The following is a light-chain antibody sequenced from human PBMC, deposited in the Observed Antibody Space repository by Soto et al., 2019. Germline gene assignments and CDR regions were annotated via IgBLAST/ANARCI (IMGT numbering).Light chain of an antibody. V-gene: IGKV3-20*01. Sequence: MFHQPESTVSLPPEKGATNSYTVCHSVSSSYLAWYQQKPGQAPRLLIYGASSRASGVPDRFSGSGSGTDFTLTVSRLEPEDFAVYYCQQYVRRSCTFGQGTKVDIK. CDR1: HSVSSSY. CDR3: QQYVRRSCT. J-gene: IGKJ1*01. CDR2: GAS.